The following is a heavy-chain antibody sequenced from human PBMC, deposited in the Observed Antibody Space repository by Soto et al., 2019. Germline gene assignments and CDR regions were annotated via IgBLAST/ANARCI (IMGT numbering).Heavy chain of an antibody. J-gene: IGHJ5*02. CDR2: IYPGDSDT. Sequence: GESLKISCKGSGYSFTSYWIGWVRQMPGKGLEWMGIIYPGDSDTRYSPSFQGQVTISADKSISTAYLQWSSLKASDTAMYYCARVRAVAGTSVRYNWFDPWGQGTLVTVSS. CDR1: GYSFTSYW. D-gene: IGHD6-19*01. CDR3: ARVRAVAGTSVRYNWFDP. V-gene: IGHV5-51*01.